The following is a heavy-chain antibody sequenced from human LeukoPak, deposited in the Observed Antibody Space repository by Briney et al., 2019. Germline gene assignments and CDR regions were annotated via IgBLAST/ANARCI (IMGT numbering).Heavy chain of an antibody. CDR1: GDSISSPSYY. Sequence: PSETLSLTCTVSGDSISSPSYYWGWVRQPPGKGLEWIANFYYNGNTYYNPSLKSRVGITVDTSKDQFSLTVTAVTAADTAVYYCARLRFDTGWCGDNFDSWGRGTLVTVSS. CDR3: ARLRFDTGWCGDNFDS. CDR2: FYYNGNT. J-gene: IGHJ4*02. D-gene: IGHD3-10*01. V-gene: IGHV4-39*01.